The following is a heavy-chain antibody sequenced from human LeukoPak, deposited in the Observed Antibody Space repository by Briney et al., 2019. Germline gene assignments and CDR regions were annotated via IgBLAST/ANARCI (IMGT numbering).Heavy chain of an antibody. CDR3: ARGAYGSGSYYPEH. Sequence: GGSPRLSCAASGFTVSSNYMSWVRQAPGKGLEWVSVIYSGGSTYYADSVKGRFTISRGNSKNTLYLQMNSLRAEDTAVYYCARGAYGSGSYYPEHWGQGTLVTVSS. D-gene: IGHD3-10*01. CDR1: GFTVSSNY. V-gene: IGHV3-66*01. J-gene: IGHJ4*02. CDR2: IYSGGST.